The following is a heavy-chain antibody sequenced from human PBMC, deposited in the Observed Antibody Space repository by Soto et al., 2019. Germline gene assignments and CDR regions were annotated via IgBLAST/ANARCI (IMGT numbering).Heavy chain of an antibody. V-gene: IGHV3-33*01. CDR3: AAWAEGATEVH. Sequence: PRGSLRLSCETSGFSFSVYGRHWVRQAPGKGLEWVAVIWYDASKQFYAASVEGRFTISRDNSKAILYLQMNSLRAEDTAVYYCAAWAEGATEVHWGQGTLVTVSS. CDR1: GFSFSVYG. D-gene: IGHD2-15*01. CDR2: IWYDASKQ. J-gene: IGHJ4*02.